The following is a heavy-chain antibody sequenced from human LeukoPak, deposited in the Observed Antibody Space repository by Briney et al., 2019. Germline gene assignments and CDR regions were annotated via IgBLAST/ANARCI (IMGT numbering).Heavy chain of an antibody. Sequence: TGGSLRLSCAASGFTFRSYGIHWVRQAPGKGLEWLSFIRYDATNRYYADSVKGRFTISRDNSKNTLYLQMNSLRTEDTAVYYCAKDNSVYCGGDCYSRNAFDIWGQGTMVTVSP. CDR1: GFTFRSYG. CDR2: IRYDATNR. D-gene: IGHD2-21*02. V-gene: IGHV3-30*02. J-gene: IGHJ3*02. CDR3: AKDNSVYCGGDCYSRNAFDI.